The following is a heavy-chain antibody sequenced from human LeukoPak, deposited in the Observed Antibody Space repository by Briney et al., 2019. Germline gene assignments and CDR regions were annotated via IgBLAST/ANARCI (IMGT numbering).Heavy chain of an antibody. Sequence: KPAVTLSLTCTVSGYSLSRGYYWGWIRQPPGKGLDWSGIIYQSGSTCYNPSLKSRVPISVYTSNNQFSLELREMRAHDTALHYCARFIPRYCTNGVCYPMSYFDYWGQGTLVTVSS. CDR2: IYQSGST. CDR3: ARFIPRYCTNGVCYPMSYFDY. D-gene: IGHD2-8*01. V-gene: IGHV4-38-2*02. CDR1: GYSLSRGYY. J-gene: IGHJ4*02.